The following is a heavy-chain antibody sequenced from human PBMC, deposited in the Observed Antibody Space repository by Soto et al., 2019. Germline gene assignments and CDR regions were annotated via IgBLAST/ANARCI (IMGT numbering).Heavy chain of an antibody. V-gene: IGHV1-8*01. D-gene: IGHD3-3*01. Sequence: ASVKVSCKAAGYTFTSYDINWVRQATGQGLEWRGWMNPNSGNTGYAQKFQGRGTRTRNTSISAVYMALSSLRSEHTAVYYCASGPRIDDFWSGYYTYSVDHYYYMDVWGKGPTVTVSS. CDR1: GYTFTSYD. CDR3: ASGPRIDDFWSGYYTYSVDHYYYMDV. CDR2: MNPNSGNT. J-gene: IGHJ6*03.